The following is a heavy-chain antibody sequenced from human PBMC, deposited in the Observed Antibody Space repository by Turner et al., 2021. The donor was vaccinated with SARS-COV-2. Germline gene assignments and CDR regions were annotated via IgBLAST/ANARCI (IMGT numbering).Heavy chain of an antibody. V-gene: IGHV3-33*01. CDR2: LLYYGSNK. CDR3: ARDPNAGYYYMDV. Sequence: VQLVDSGAAVVQPARSLRLSCAASGFTCSSYGLHWVRQPSGKGLVWLAVLLYYGSNKYYAASVKGRFTISIDNSKNTLYLKMNSLTAEDTAVYYCARDPNAGYYYMDVWGKGTTVTVSS. CDR1: GFTCSSYG. J-gene: IGHJ6*03. D-gene: IGHD2-8*01.